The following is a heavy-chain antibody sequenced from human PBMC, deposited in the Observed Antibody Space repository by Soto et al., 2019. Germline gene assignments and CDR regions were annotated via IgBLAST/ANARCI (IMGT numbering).Heavy chain of an antibody. CDR3: ARDGKGDFLSGSPPLYYYYGMDV. D-gene: IGHD3-3*01. CDR2: MNPSGGST. Sequence: ASVKVSWKASGYTFTSYYMHWVRQANGQGLEWMGIMNPSGGSTSYAQKFQGRVTMTRDTSTSTVYMALSSLRSEDTAVYYCARDGKGDFLSGSPPLYYYYGMDVWGQGTTVTVSS. V-gene: IGHV1-46*01. J-gene: IGHJ6*02. CDR1: GYTFTSYY.